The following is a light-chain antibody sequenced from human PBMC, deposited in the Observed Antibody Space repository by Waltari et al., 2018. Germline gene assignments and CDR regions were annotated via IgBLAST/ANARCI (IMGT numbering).Light chain of an antibody. J-gene: IGKJ3*01. CDR1: QGISNY. V-gene: IGKV1-9*01. CDR3: QQLNRYPFT. Sequence: DIQLTQSPSFLSASLGDRVTITCQASQGISNYLAWYQQKPGKAPKLMIYAASTLQSGVPSRFSGSGSGTEFTLTINSLQPEDFATYYCQQLNRYPFTFGPGTKVDMK. CDR2: AAS.